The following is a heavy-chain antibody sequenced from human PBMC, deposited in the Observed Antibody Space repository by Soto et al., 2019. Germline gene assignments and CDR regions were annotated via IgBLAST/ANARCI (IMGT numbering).Heavy chain of an antibody. V-gene: IGHV3-74*01. CDR2: ISSYGSET. CDR3: ASNYAYAEGYYWYGIDV. CDR1: GFTFSRYW. D-gene: IGHD3-16*01. Sequence: EVQLVESGGGLVLPGGSLRLSCAASGFTFSRYWMHWVRQAPGKGLVWVSRISSYGSETHYADSVKGRFTISSDNAKNTLDLQMKSLRADDTAVYYCASNYAYAEGYYWYGIDVWGQGTTVTVSS. J-gene: IGHJ6*02.